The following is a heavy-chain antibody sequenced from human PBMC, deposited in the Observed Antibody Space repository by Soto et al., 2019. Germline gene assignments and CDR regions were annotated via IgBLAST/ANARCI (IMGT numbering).Heavy chain of an antibody. D-gene: IGHD2-2*02. CDR2: IIPIFGTA. CDR3: ARASIPAAIPGFYYYGMDV. J-gene: IGHJ6*02. V-gene: IGHV1-69*13. CDR1: GGTFSSYA. Sequence: ASVKVSCKASGGTFSSYAISWVRQAPGQGLEWMGGIIPIFGTANYAQKFQGRVTITADESTSTAYMELSSLRSEDTAVYYCARASIPAAIPGFYYYGMDVWGQGTTVTVSS.